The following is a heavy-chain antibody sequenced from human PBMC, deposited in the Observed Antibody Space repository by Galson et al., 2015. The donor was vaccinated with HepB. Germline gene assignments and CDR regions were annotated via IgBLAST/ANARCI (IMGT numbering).Heavy chain of an antibody. CDR1: EFPLSNAKMG. CDR3: ARTFSVQFYYYGLDV. V-gene: IGHV2-26*01. J-gene: IGHJ6*02. Sequence: PALVKPTQTLTLTCTVSEFPLSNAKMGVTWIRQPPGKALEWLAHGFPNDKKSYSTSLERRLTISMDTPRGPGVLTMTNMDPVDTATYFCARTFSVQFYYYGLDVWGQGTTVTVSS. CDR2: GFPNDKK. D-gene: IGHD2/OR15-2a*01.